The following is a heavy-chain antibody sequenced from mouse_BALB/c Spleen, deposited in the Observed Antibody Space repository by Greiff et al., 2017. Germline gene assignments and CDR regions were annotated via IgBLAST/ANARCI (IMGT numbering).Heavy chain of an antibody. V-gene: IGHV1S45*01. Sequence: VQLKESGAELVRPGASVKISCKAFGYTFTNHHINWVKQRPGQGLDWIGYINPYNDYTSYNQKFKGKATLTVDTSSSTAYMELSSLTSEDSAVYYGARRGVRYAMDYWGQGTSVTVSS. CDR2: INPYNDYT. J-gene: IGHJ4*01. D-gene: IGHD1-1*01. CDR1: GYTFTNHH. CDR3: ARRGVRYAMDY.